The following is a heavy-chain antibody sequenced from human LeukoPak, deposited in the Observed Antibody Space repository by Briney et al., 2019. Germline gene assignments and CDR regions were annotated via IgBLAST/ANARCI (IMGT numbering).Heavy chain of an antibody. CDR2: LNGDGTNI. CDR1: GFTFSNYW. J-gene: IGHJ6*02. V-gene: IGHV3-74*01. D-gene: IGHD3-16*01. Sequence: GGSLRLSCVASGFTFSNYWMQWVRQVPGKGLVWVSRLNGDGTNIIYADSVKGRFTTSRDNAENTLYLQMNSLRAEDTAVYYCARDYYEYGMDVWGQGTTVTVSS. CDR3: ARDYYEYGMDV.